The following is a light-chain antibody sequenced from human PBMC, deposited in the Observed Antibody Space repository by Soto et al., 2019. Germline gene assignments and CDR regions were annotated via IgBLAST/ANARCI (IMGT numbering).Light chain of an antibody. CDR3: QQRSSWPT. CDR2: DTS. Sequence: IGLPQSPATLSLPPGERAPLSCRASQSVSGYLAWYQQKPGQPPRPLIYDTSNRATGIPARFSGSGSGTDFTLTISSLEPEDFAVYYCQQRSSWPTFGQGTKVDI. J-gene: IGKJ1*01. V-gene: IGKV3-11*01. CDR1: QSVSGY.